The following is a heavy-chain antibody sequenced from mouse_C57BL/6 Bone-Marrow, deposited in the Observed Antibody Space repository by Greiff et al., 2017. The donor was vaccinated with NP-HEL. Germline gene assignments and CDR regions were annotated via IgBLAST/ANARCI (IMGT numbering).Heavy chain of an antibody. CDR1: GFSLTSSG. V-gene: IGHV2-2*01. CDR2: IWSGGST. D-gene: IGHD2-4*01. Sequence: VQLHQSGPGLVQPSQSLSITCTVSGFSLTSSGVHWVRQSPGKGLEWLGVIWSGGSTDYNAAFISRLSISKDNSTRQVFFKMNSLQADDTAINYCDRGDYGDGFAYWGQGTLVTVSA. J-gene: IGHJ3*01. CDR3: DRGDYGDGFAY.